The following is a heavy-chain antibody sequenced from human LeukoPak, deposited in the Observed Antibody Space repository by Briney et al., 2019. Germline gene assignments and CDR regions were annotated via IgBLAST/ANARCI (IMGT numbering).Heavy chain of an antibody. J-gene: IGHJ3*02. CDR2: ISAYNGNT. D-gene: IGHD3-22*01. Sequence: ASVKVSCKASGYTFTSYGISWVRQAPGQGLEWMGWISAYNGNTNYAQKLQGRVTMITDTSTSTAYMELRSLRSDDTAVYYCARDHEGYDSPLVAFDIWGQGTMVTVSS. V-gene: IGHV1-18*01. CDR1: GYTFTSYG. CDR3: ARDHEGYDSPLVAFDI.